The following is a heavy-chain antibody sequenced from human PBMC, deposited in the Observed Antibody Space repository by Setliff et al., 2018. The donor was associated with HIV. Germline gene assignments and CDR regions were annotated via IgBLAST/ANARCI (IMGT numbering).Heavy chain of an antibody. CDR3: TADSSGYP. V-gene: IGHV3-73*01. D-gene: IGHD3-22*01. CDR2: IGSKANSYPT. CDR1: GFTFSGST. Sequence: PGGSLRLSCAASGFTFSGSTIHWVRQASGKGLEWVGRIGSKANSYPTAYAASVKGRFSTPREDSKNTAYLQMNSLKTEDTAVYYCTADSSGYPWGQGTLVTVSS. J-gene: IGHJ5*02.